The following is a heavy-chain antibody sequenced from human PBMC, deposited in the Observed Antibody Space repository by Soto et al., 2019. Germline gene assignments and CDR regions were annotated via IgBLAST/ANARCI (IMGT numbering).Heavy chain of an antibody. J-gene: IGHJ6*02. V-gene: IGHV1-24*01. D-gene: IGHD1-26*01. CDR2: FDPEDGET. CDR3: ATGGVEGYYYYYGMDV. Sequence: ASVKVSCKVSGYTLTELSMHWVRQAPGKRLEWMGGFDPEDGETIYAQKFQGRVTMTEDTSTDTAYMELSSLRSEDTAVYYCATGGVEGYYYYYGMDVWGQGTTVIVSS. CDR1: GYTLTELS.